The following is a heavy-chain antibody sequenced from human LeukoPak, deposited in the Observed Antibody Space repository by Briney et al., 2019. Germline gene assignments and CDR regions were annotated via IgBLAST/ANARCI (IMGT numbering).Heavy chain of an antibody. CDR1: GGSLSSYY. D-gene: IGHD3-3*01. CDR2: IYYSGST. Sequence: SETLSLTCTVTGGSLSSYYWSWIRQPPGKGLEWIGYIYYSGSTNYNPSLKSRVTISVDTSKNQFSLKLSSVTAADTAVYYCVGYDFWSGYYIDYWGQGTLVTVSS. J-gene: IGHJ4*02. V-gene: IGHV4-59*01. CDR3: VGYDFWSGYYIDY.